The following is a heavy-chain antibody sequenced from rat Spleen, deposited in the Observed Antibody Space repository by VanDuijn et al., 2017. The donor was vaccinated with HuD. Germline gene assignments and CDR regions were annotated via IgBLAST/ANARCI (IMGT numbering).Heavy chain of an antibody. V-gene: IGHV5-19*01. CDR3: ATAGYYDGTYYSVYVMDA. CDR2: ISPTGAIS. CDR1: GFTFSNYG. D-gene: IGHD1-12*02. J-gene: IGHJ4*01. Sequence: EVQLVESGGGLVQPGRSLKLSCEASGFTFSNYGMHWIRQAPTKGLEWVASISPTGAISNYRDSVKGRFTISRDNAKSTLYLQMDSLRSEDSATYYWATAGYYDGTYYSVYVMDAWSKGASVTVSS.